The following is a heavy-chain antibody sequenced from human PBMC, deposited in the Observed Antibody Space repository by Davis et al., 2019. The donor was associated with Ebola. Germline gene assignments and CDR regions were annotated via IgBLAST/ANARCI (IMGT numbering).Heavy chain of an antibody. D-gene: IGHD2-21*02. CDR1: DASISGHY. V-gene: IGHV4-59*11. Sequence: PGGSLRLSCSVSDASISGHYWNWFRQPPGKGLEWIGFISGSGRTSYNPSLRSRVTISADTSKNQFSLNLSSVTAADTAVYFCSRFGDGAYWGQGTLVTVSS. CDR2: ISGSGRT. J-gene: IGHJ4*02. CDR3: SRFGDGAY.